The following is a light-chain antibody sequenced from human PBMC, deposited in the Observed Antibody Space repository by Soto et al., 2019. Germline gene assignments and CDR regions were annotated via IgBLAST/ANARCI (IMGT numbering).Light chain of an antibody. J-gene: IGKJ4*01. CDR1: QDISSF. Sequence: DLQLTQSPSFLSASVGDRVTITCRASQDISSFLAWYQQKPGKAPKLLIHAASTLHSGVPSRFSGSGYGTEFTLTISSLQPEDFATYYCQQLNSYPLTFGGGTTVEIK. CDR3: QQLNSYPLT. V-gene: IGKV1-9*01. CDR2: AAS.